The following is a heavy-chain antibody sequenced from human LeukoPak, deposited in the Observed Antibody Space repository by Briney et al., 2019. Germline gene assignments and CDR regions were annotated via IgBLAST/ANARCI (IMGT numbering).Heavy chain of an antibody. Sequence: GGSLRLSCAASGFTFDDFAMHWVRQAPGKGLEWVSGINWNSGGIVYGDSVKGRFTVSRDNAKNFLYLQMNSLGAEDTALYYCAKDMGIGSTMPTYYYGLDVWGRGTTVTVSS. D-gene: IGHD5-24*01. J-gene: IGHJ6*02. CDR3: AKDMGIGSTMPTYYYGLDV. CDR1: GFTFDDFA. V-gene: IGHV3-9*01. CDR2: INWNSGGI.